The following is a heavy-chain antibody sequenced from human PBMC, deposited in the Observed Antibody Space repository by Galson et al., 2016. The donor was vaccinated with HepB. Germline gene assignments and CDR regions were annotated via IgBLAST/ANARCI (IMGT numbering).Heavy chain of an antibody. J-gene: IGHJ5*02. CDR3: AGSPHQWLVRYNWFDP. Sequence: SLRLSCAGSGFTFSSYWMNWVRQAPGKGLEWVATISHDGSNKYYAESLKGRFTISRDDSENTLYLQMNSLRIEDTGIYYCAGSPHQWLVRYNWFDPWGQGTLVTVSS. CDR1: GFTFSSYW. V-gene: IGHV3-30*03. D-gene: IGHD6-19*01. CDR2: ISHDGSNK.